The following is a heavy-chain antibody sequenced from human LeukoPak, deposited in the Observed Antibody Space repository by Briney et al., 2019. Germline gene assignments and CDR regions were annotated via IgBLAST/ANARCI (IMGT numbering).Heavy chain of an antibody. CDR3: ARVALDYYGSGSSGKGLFDY. CDR2: IRSKANSYAT. Sequence: GGSLRLSCAASGLTFSGSAMHWVRQASGKGLEWVGRIRSKANSYATAYAASVKGRFTISRDDSKNTAYLQMNSLKTEDTAVYYCARVALDYYGSGSSGKGLFDYWGQGTLVTVSS. D-gene: IGHD3-10*01. V-gene: IGHV3-73*01. CDR1: GLTFSGSA. J-gene: IGHJ4*02.